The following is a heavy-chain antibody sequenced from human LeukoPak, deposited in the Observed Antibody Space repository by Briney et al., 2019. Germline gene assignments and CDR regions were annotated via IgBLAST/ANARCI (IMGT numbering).Heavy chain of an antibody. CDR3: ARNTTLTPLDY. V-gene: IGHV1-2*06. CDR1: GYTFTGYY. Sequence: ASVKVSCKASGYTFTGYYMHWVRQAPGQGLEWMGRINPNSGGTNYAQKFQGRVTMTRDTSASTVYMELSSLRSDDTAVYYCARNTTLTPLDYWGQGTLVTVSS. CDR2: INPNSGGT. D-gene: IGHD4-11*01. J-gene: IGHJ4*02.